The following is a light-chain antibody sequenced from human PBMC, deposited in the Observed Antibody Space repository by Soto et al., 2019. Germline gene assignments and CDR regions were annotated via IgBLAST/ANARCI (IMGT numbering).Light chain of an antibody. CDR2: AAS. CDR3: QQSYSTPMYT. Sequence: DIQMTQSPSSLSASVGDRVTITCRASQSISSYLNWYQQKPGKAPKLLIYAASSLQSGVPSRFSGSGSGTDFTRTISSQQPEDFATYYCQQSYSTPMYTFGQGTKLEIK. J-gene: IGKJ2*01. CDR1: QSISSY. V-gene: IGKV1-39*01.